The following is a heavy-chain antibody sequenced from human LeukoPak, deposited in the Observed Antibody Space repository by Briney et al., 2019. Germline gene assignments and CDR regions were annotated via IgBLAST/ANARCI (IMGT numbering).Heavy chain of an antibody. V-gene: IGHV4-39*01. CDR1: GGSISSSSYY. D-gene: IGHD3/OR15-3a*01. CDR2: MYYSGST. CDR3: ARQTGSGLFTLP. Sequence: SETLSLTCTVSGGSISSSSYYWGWIRQPPGKGLEWIGSMYYSGSTHYNASVKSRVTISIDSSKNQFSLMLSSVTAADTAVYYCARQTGSGLFTLPGGQGTLVTVSS. J-gene: IGHJ4*02.